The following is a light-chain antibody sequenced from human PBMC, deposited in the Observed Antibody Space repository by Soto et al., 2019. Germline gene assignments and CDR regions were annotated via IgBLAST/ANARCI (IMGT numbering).Light chain of an antibody. CDR3: QQSYSSPWT. CDR2: AAS. V-gene: IGKV1-39*01. CDR1: QSIFNF. Sequence: DIQMTQSPSSLSASVGDRLTIGCRASQSIFNFLNWYQQKPGKAPQXLSYAASSLQSGVPARFSGSGSGTEFTLTISNLQPEDFAIYHCQQSYSSPWTFGQGTKVDIK. J-gene: IGKJ1*01.